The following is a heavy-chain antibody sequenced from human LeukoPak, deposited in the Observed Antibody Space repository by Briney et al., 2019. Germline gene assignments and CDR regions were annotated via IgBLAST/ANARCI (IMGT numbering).Heavy chain of an antibody. D-gene: IGHD1-26*01. CDR3: ARAVGATIDY. V-gene: IGHV4-61*02. J-gene: IGHJ4*02. CDR2: IYTSGST. CDR1: GGSISSGSYY. Sequence: SQTLSLTCTVSGGSISSGSYYWSWIRQPAGKGLEWIGRIYTSGSTNYNPSLKSRVTISVDTSENQFSLKLSSVTAADTAVYYCARAVGATIDYWGQGTLVTVSS.